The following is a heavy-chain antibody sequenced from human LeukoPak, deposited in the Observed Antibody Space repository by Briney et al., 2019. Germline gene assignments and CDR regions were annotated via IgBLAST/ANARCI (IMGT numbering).Heavy chain of an antibody. D-gene: IGHD2-15*01. CDR1: GLTFSNNA. Sequence: GGSLRLSCAASGLTFSNNAMTWVRQAPGKGLEGVSGISGSGGDTYYADSVQGRFAISRDNSRTTLYLQMNSLRAEDTAIYYCASGFDSVVVGLYNWLDSWGQGTLVTVSS. J-gene: IGHJ5*01. CDR3: ASGFDSVVVGLYNWLDS. V-gene: IGHV3-23*01. CDR2: ISGSGGDT.